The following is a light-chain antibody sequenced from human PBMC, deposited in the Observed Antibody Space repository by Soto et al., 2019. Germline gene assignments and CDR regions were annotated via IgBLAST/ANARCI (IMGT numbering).Light chain of an antibody. CDR2: KAS. CDR3: QHYNSYSEA. J-gene: IGKJ1*01. Sequence: DIQMTQSPSTPSGSVGDRVTITCRASQTISSWLAWYQQKPGKAPKLLIYKASTLKSGVPSRFSGSGSGTEFPLTISSLQPDDFATYYCQHYNSYSEAFGQGTKVDIK. V-gene: IGKV1-5*03. CDR1: QTISSW.